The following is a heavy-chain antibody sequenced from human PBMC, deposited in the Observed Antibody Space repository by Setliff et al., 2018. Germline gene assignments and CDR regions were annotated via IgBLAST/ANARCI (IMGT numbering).Heavy chain of an antibody. CDR2: IHYGGTT. D-gene: IGHD5-12*01. V-gene: IGHV4-39*07. Sequence: SETLSLTCNVSGASINTGTYYWAWIRQPPGKGLEWIGRIHYGGTTYYNASLKSRVTISVDTSKNQFSLQLSSVTAADTAVYYCARGGTFRYFDYWGQGTPVTVSS. CDR1: GASINTGTYY. J-gene: IGHJ4*02. CDR3: ARGGTFRYFDY.